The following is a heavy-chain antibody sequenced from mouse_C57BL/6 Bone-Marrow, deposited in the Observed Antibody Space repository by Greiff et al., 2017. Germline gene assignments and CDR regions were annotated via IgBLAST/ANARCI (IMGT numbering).Heavy chain of an antibody. CDR2: INPYNGGT. D-gene: IGHD2-12*01. CDR1: GYTFTDYY. Sequence: EVQLQQSGPVLVKPGASVKMSCKASGYTFTDYYMNWVKQSHGKSLEWIGVINPYNGGTSYNQKFKGKATLTVDKSSSTAYMELNSLTSEDSAVYYCARIEGNDDAFAYWGQGTLVTVSA. J-gene: IGHJ3*01. CDR3: ARIEGNDDAFAY. V-gene: IGHV1-19*01.